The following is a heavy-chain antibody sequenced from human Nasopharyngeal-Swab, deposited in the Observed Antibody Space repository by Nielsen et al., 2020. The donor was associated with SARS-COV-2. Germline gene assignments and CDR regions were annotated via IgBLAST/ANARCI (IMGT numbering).Heavy chain of an antibody. CDR3: ARKDVFAYGVDAFDI. V-gene: IGHV3-23*01. Sequence: ETLSLTCAASGFTFSSYAMTWVRQAPGKGLEWVSVVTGSGYGTDYADSVKGRFTISRDNAKNTLYLQMNSLRAEDTAVYYCARKDVFAYGVDAFDIWGQGTMVTVSS. D-gene: IGHD3-10*01. J-gene: IGHJ3*02. CDR1: GFTFSSYA. CDR2: VTGSGYGT.